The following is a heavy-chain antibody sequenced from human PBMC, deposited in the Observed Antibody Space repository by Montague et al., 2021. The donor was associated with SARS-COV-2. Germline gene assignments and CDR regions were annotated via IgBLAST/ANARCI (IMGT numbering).Heavy chain of an antibody. D-gene: IGHD3-10*01. CDR1: GGSISIGRYY. J-gene: IGHJ6*02. Sequence: TLSLTCTVSGGSISIGRYYWNWIRQPAGKGLEWIGRIYTSGSTNYNPSLKSRVTTSVDTSKNQFPLRLSSVTAADTAVYYCARVGVGTMVRGVIPAYYYYGMDVWGQGTTVTVSS. CDR2: IYTSGST. V-gene: IGHV4-61*02. CDR3: ARVGVGTMVRGVIPAYYYYGMDV.